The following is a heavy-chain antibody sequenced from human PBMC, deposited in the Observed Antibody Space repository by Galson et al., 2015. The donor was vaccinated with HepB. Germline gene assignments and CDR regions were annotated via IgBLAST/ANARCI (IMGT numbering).Heavy chain of an antibody. D-gene: IGHD1-26*01. CDR2: ISAYNGNT. CDR3: ARGRASGSYHYYFDY. V-gene: IGHV1-18*01. J-gene: IGHJ4*02. CDR1: GYTFTSYG. Sequence: CKASGYTFTSYGISWVRQAPGQGLEWMGWISAYNGNTNYAQKLQGRVTMTTDTSTSTAYMELRSLRSDDTAVYYCARGRASGSYHYYFDYWGQGTLVTVSS.